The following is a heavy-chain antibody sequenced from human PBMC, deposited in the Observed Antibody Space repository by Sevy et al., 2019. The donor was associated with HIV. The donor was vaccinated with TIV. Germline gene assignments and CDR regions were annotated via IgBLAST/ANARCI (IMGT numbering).Heavy chain of an antibody. D-gene: IGHD2-21*02. CDR1: GFTFNDYD. V-gene: IGHV3-20*04. Sequence: GGSLRLSCAASGFTFNDYDMSWVRQAPGKGLKWVSAINGNGAGTSYADSVKGRFTVSRDNAKNSLYLQMNTLRVEDTAFYYCAREKFCGGDCYYFDYWGQRILVTVSS. J-gene: IGHJ4*02. CDR2: INGNGAGT. CDR3: AREKFCGGDCYYFDY.